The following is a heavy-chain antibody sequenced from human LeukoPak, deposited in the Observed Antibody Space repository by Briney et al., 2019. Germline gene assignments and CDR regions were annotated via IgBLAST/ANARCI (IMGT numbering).Heavy chain of an antibody. D-gene: IGHD2-2*01. CDR2: INPSGGST. Sequence: ASVKVSCKASGYTFTSYGISWVRQAPGQGLEWMGIINPSGGSTSYAQKFQGRVTMTRDTSTSTVYMELSSLRSEDTAVYYCAREDCSSTSCQGGWFDPWGQGTLVTVSS. J-gene: IGHJ5*02. CDR1: GYTFTSYG. CDR3: AREDCSSTSCQGGWFDP. V-gene: IGHV1-46*01.